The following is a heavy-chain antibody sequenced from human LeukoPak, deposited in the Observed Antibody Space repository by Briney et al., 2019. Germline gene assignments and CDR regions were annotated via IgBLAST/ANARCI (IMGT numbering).Heavy chain of an antibody. J-gene: IGHJ4*02. D-gene: IGHD6-6*01. V-gene: IGHV3-74*01. CDR1: GFTFSGYW. CDR2: INTDGNIQSDGSSP. Sequence: GGSLRLSCAGSGFTFSGYWMHWVRQVPGKGLVWVSRINTDGNIQSDGSSPTYADSVKGRFTISRDNAKNSLYLQMNSLRAEDTALYYCARGDTFRIAAEPFDYWGQGTLVTVSS. CDR3: ARGDTFRIAAEPFDY.